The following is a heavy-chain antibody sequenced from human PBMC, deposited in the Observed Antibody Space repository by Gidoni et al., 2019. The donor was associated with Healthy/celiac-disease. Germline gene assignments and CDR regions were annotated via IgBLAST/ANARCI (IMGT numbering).Heavy chain of an antibody. Sequence: VQLAQSGAEGKKPGASVKVSCKASGYTFTGYYMHWGRQAPGQGLEWMGWINPNSGGANYAQKFQGRVTMTRDTSISTAYMELSRLRSDDTAVYYCARGGSWWMATSPFYYWGQGTLVTVSS. CDR2: INPNSGGA. D-gene: IGHD5-12*01. V-gene: IGHV1-2*02. CDR3: ARGGSWWMATSPFYY. J-gene: IGHJ4*02. CDR1: GYTFTGYY.